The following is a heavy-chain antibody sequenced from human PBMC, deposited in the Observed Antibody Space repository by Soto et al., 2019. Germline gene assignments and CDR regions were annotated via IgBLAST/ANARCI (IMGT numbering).Heavy chain of an antibody. V-gene: IGHV5-51*01. CDR1: GYSFTSYW. CDR3: ARTYYSSGWYHAFDV. CDR2: IYPGDSDT. J-gene: IGHJ3*01. D-gene: IGHD6-19*01. Sequence: PGESLKISCKGSGYSFTSYWIAWVRQMSGKGLEWMGIIYPGDSDTRYSPSFQGQVTISADKSISTAYLQWSSLKASDTAMYYCARTYYSSGWYHAFDVWGQGTMVTVSS.